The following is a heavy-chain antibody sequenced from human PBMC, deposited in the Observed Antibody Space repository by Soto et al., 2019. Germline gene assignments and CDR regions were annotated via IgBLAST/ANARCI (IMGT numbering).Heavy chain of an antibody. V-gene: IGHV1-2*04. Sequence: ASVKVSCKASGYTFTGYYMHWVRQAPGQGLEWMGWINPNSGGTNYAQKFQGWVTMTRDTSISTAYMELSRLRFDDTAVYYCARSPGGSSGWCDFDYWGQGTLVTVSS. D-gene: IGHD6-19*01. J-gene: IGHJ4*02. CDR3: ARSPGGSSGWCDFDY. CDR1: GYTFTGYY. CDR2: INPNSGGT.